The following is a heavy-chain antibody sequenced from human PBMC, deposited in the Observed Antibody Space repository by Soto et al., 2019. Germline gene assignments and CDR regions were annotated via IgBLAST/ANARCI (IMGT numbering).Heavy chain of an antibody. V-gene: IGHV1-69*02. Sequence: QVQLVQSGAEVKKPESSVKVSCRASGSTFSSYTVSWVRQAPGQGLEWMGRIIPVLGVTNYAQKFKGRVTITADKSKTTAYMELSSLRSGDTAIYYCARRRYCGADCYSKYYYGMDVWGQGTTVTVSS. CDR2: IIPVLGVT. CDR3: ARRRYCGADCYSKYYYGMDV. D-gene: IGHD2-21*02. J-gene: IGHJ6*02. CDR1: GSTFSSYT.